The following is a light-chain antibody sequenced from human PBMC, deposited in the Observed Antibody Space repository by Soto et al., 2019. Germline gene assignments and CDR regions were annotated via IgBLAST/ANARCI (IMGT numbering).Light chain of an antibody. J-gene: IGKJ1*01. V-gene: IGKV3-15*01. CDR1: QSISRS. Sequence: EIVLTQSPAILSVSPGERATLSCRASQSISRSLAWYQQKPGQAPRLLISDASTRATGIPARVSGSGSGTEFTLTISSLKSEDFALYYCHQYNSWPPGTFGQGTKVDIK. CDR2: DAS. CDR3: HQYNSWPPGT.